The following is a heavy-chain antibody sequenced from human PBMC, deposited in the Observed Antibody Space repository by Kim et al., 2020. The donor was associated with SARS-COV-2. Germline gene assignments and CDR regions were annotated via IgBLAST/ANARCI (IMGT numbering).Heavy chain of an antibody. Sequence: GGSLRLSCAVSGFPFSDTWMSWVRQAPGKGLEWVGRIKSKAAGGKTDYTAPVKGRFTISRDDSENMLYLQMNTLKTEDTAVYYCTADRGVPADWWGQGTLVTVSS. J-gene: IGHJ4*02. CDR2: IKSKAAGGKT. CDR3: TADRGVPADW. CDR1: GFPFSDTW. V-gene: IGHV3-15*01. D-gene: IGHD2-2*01.